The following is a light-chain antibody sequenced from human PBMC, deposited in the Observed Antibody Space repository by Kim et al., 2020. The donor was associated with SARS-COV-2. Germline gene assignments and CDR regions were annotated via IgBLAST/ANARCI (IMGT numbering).Light chain of an antibody. Sequence: RVTVSCTGSSSNIGAGYDVNWYQQLPGTAPKLLIYGNSNRPSGVPDRFSGSKSVTSASLAITGLQAEDEADYYCQSYDSSLSGVVFGGGTQLTVL. CDR1: SSNIGAGYD. J-gene: IGLJ2*01. CDR3: QSYDSSLSGVV. V-gene: IGLV1-40*01. CDR2: GNS.